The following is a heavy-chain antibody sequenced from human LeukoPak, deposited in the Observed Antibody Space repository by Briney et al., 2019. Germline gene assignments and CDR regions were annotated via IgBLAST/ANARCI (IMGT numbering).Heavy chain of an antibody. CDR3: AKDRYASGWYLDY. Sequence: GGSLRLSCAASEFTFSSYSMNWVRQAPGKGLEWVSTFSGNSDYTHYADSVRGRFTISRDNSKNTLYLQMNSLRAEDTAVYYCAKDRYASGWYLDYWGQGTLVTVSS. CDR1: EFTFSSYS. D-gene: IGHD6-19*01. J-gene: IGHJ4*02. CDR2: FSGNSDYT. V-gene: IGHV3-23*01.